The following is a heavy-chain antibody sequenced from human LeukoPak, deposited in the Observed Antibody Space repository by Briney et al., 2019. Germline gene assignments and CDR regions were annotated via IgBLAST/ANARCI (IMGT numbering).Heavy chain of an antibody. Sequence: SETLSLTCTVSGGPLARSLSYWGWIRRPPGKGLEWIGNIYYTGSTDYSPSFESRAAMSVDTSKNQFSLQLRSVTAADTAVYYCARLNSGYEDYYFDDWGQGTLVTVSS. CDR2: IYYTGST. V-gene: IGHV4-39*01. CDR3: ARLNSGYEDYYFDD. D-gene: IGHD5-12*01. J-gene: IGHJ4*02. CDR1: GGPLARSLSY.